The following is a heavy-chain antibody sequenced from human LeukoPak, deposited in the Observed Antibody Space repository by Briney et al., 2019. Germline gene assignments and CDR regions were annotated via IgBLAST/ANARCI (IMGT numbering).Heavy chain of an antibody. CDR3: ARGPGGFTGYHGELPVY. D-gene: IGHD5-12*01. V-gene: IGHV1-2*02. Sequence: ASVKVSCKASGYTFTDYYMHWVRQAPGQGLEWMGWINPNSGGTNYVQKFQGRVTMTRDTSISTAYMELSRLRSDDTAVFYCARGPGGFTGYHGELPVYWGQGTLVTVSS. CDR1: GYTFTDYY. CDR2: INPNSGGT. J-gene: IGHJ4*02.